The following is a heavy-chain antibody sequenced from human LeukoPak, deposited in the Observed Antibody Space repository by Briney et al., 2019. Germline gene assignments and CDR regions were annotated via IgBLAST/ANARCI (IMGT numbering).Heavy chain of an antibody. D-gene: IGHD6-13*01. V-gene: IGHV3-30*04. CDR1: GFTFSSYA. Sequence: GRSLRLSCAASGFTFSSYAMHWVRQAPGKGLEWVAVISYDGSNKYYADSVKGRLTISRDNSKNTLYLQMNSLRAGDTAVYYCAAAAGTDYWGQGTLVTVSS. CDR3: AAAAGTDY. J-gene: IGHJ4*02. CDR2: ISYDGSNK.